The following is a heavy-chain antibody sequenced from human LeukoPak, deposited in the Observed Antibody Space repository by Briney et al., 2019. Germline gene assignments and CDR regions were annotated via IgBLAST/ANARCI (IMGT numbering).Heavy chain of an antibody. CDR3: ASSLRYDILTGYKLMGAFDI. V-gene: IGHV4-39*07. CDR1: GGSINSNSYY. D-gene: IGHD3-9*01. J-gene: IGHJ3*02. CDR2: IFYSGST. Sequence: PSETLSLTCIVSGGSINSNSYYWGWIRQPPGKGLEWIGSIFYSGSTYYTSSLKSRVTISLDMSKNQFSVKLSSVTAADTAVYYCASSLRYDILTGYKLMGAFDIWGQGTMVTVSS.